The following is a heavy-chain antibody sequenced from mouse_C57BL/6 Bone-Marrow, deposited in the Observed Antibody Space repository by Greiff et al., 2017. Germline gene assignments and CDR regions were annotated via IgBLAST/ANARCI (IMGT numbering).Heavy chain of an antibody. D-gene: IGHD1-1*01. CDR1: GYTFTSYG. V-gene: IGHV1-81*01. CDR2: IYPRSGNT. Sequence: QVHVKQSGAELARPGASVKLSCKASGYTFTSYGISWVKQRTGQGLEWIGEIYPRSGNTYYNEKFKGKATLTADKSYSTAYMELRSLTSEDSAVYFCARTPHYYGSSYCWYFDVWGTGTTVTVSS. J-gene: IGHJ1*03. CDR3: ARTPHYYGSSYCWYFDV.